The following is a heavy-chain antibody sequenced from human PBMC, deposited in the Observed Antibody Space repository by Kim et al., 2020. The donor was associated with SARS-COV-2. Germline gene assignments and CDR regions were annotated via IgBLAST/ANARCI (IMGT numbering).Heavy chain of an antibody. D-gene: IGHD3-10*01. J-gene: IGHJ6*02. CDR2: IKSKTDGGTT. CDR3: TTDPTPVGVGEYPYYYYGMDV. CDR1: GFTFSNAW. V-gene: IGHV3-15*01. Sequence: GGPLRLSCAASGFTFSNAWMSWVRQAPGKGLEWVGRIKSKTDGGTTDYAAPVKGRFTISRDDSKNTLYLQMNSLKTEDTAVYYCTTDPTPVGVGEYPYYYYGMDVWGQGTTVTVSS.